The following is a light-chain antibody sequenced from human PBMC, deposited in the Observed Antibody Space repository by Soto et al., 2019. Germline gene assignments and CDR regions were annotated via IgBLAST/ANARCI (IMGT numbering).Light chain of an antibody. V-gene: IGKV3-11*01. Sequence: EIVLTQSPATLSLSPGERATLSCRASQSVRRYLAWYQQKHGQAPRLLIYDASTRAPGIPARFSGSGSGTYFTLTISILEPEDFAVYYCQQRSDWPSTFGGGTKLQIK. CDR1: QSVRRY. J-gene: IGKJ4*01. CDR2: DAS. CDR3: QQRSDWPST.